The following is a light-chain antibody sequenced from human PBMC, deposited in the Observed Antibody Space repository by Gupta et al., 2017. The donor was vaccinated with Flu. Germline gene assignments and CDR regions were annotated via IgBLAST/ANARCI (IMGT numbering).Light chain of an antibody. Sequence: EIQTTQSPSSLSESLGDRVTITCRASQSISSYLNWYQQKPGKAPKLLIYAASSLQSGVPSRFSGSGSGTDFTLTISSLQPEDFATYYCQQSYSTLPYTFGQGTKLEIK. CDR1: QSISSY. J-gene: IGKJ2*01. CDR3: QQSYSTLPYT. V-gene: IGKV1-39*01. CDR2: AAS.